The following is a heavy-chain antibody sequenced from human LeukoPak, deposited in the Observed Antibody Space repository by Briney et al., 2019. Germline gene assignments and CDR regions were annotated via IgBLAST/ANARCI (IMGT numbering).Heavy chain of an antibody. J-gene: IGHJ4*02. D-gene: IGHD3-22*01. CDR3: ARGTTYYYDSGGYYGSDY. Sequence: GGSLRLSCAASGFTFSSYSMNWVRQAPGKGLEWVSYISSSSSTIYYADSVKGRFTISRDNAKNSLYLQMNSLRAEDTAVYYCARGTTYYYDSGGYYGSDYWGQGTLVTVSS. CDR2: ISSSSSTI. CDR1: GFTFSSYS. V-gene: IGHV3-48*01.